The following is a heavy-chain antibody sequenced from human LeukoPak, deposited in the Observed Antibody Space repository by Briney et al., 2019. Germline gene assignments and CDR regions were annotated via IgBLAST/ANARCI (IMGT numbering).Heavy chain of an antibody. D-gene: IGHD4/OR15-4a*01. CDR2: IYGSGRT. J-gene: IGHJ5*02. Sequence: SETLSLTCTVSGDSINNYYWSWIRQPAGKGLEWIGRIYGSGRTKYNPSLKSRVTMSVDTSENQLSLRLNSVTAADTAVYYCARGAGYGAPHGWFDPWGQGTLVIVSS. CDR3: ARGAGYGAPHGWFDP. CDR1: GDSINNYY. V-gene: IGHV4-4*07.